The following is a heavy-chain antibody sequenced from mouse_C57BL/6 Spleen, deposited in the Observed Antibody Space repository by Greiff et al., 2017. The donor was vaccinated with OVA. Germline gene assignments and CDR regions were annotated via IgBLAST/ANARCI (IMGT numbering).Heavy chain of an antibody. CDR1: GYSITSGYY. Sequence: DVQLQESGPGLVKPSQSLSLSCSVTGYSITSGYYWNWIRQFPGNHLEWMGYISYDGSNNYTTSLQNRISITRDTSKNQFFLKLNSGTTEDTASDYCAREGDFAWFAYWGQGTLVTVSA. J-gene: IGHJ3*01. CDR2: ISYDGSN. CDR3: AREGDFAWFAY. V-gene: IGHV3-6*01. D-gene: IGHD2-13*01.